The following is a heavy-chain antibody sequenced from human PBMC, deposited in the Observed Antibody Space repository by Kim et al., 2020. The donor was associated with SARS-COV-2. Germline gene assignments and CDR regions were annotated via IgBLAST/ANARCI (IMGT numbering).Heavy chain of an antibody. V-gene: IGHV3-9*01. J-gene: IGHJ6*02. CDR2: ISWHSGSI. Sequence: GGSLRLSCAASGFTFDDYAMHWVRQAPGKGLEWVSGISWHSGSIGYADSVKGRFTISRDNAKNSLYLQMNSLRAEDTALYYCAKDVGATVYYGMDVWGQGTTVTVSS. CDR3: AKDVGATVYYGMDV. D-gene: IGHD1-26*01. CDR1: GFTFDDYA.